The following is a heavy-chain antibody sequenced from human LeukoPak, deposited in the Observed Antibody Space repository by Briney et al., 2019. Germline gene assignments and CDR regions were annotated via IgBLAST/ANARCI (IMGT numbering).Heavy chain of an antibody. Sequence: GGSLRLSCAASGFTFSNYPMSWVRQAPGKGLEWVSAIRDGGANTYYADSVKGRFTISRDNSQNTLYLQMNSLRAEDTAVYYWAKDLGRSTRLGVVRAFDYWGQGTLVTVSS. CDR2: IRDGGANT. CDR1: GFTFSNYP. J-gene: IGHJ4*02. V-gene: IGHV3-23*01. D-gene: IGHD3-3*01. CDR3: AKDLGRSTRLGVVRAFDY.